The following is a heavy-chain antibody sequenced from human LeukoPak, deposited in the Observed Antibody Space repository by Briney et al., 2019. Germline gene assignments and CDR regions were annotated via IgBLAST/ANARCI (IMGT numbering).Heavy chain of an antibody. D-gene: IGHD3-3*01. CDR1: GGSISSGGYY. V-gene: IGHV4-31*03. Sequence: SETLSLTCTVSGGSISSGGYYWSWIRQHPGKGLEWIGYIYYSGSTYYNPSLETRVTISVDTSKNQFSLKLSSVTVADTAVYYCARGYDFWSGSSYGMDVWGQGTTVTVSS. CDR3: ARGYDFWSGSSYGMDV. J-gene: IGHJ6*02. CDR2: IYYSGST.